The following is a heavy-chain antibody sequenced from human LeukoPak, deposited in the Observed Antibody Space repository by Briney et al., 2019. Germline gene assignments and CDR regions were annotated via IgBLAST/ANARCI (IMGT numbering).Heavy chain of an antibody. Sequence: SETLSLTCTVSGGSISSYYWSWIRQPPGKGLEWTGYIYYSGSTNYNPSLKSRVTISVDTSKNQFSLKLSSVTAADTAVYYCARVEYSSSWPYYYHYMDVWGKGTTVTISS. CDR1: GGSISSYY. CDR2: IYYSGST. D-gene: IGHD6-13*01. V-gene: IGHV4-59*01. J-gene: IGHJ6*03. CDR3: ARVEYSSSWPYYYHYMDV.